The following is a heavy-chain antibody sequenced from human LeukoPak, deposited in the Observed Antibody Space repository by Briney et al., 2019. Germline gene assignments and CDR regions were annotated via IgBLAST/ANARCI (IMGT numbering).Heavy chain of an antibody. J-gene: IGHJ6*02. CDR2: IYYSGST. V-gene: IGHV4-30-4*01. CDR3: ARAGSSWAQTIYYYYGMDV. D-gene: IGHD6-13*01. Sequence: PSETLSLTCTVSGGSISSGDYYWSWIRQPPGKGLEWFGYIYYSGSTYYNPSLKSRVTISVDTSKNQFSLKLSSVTAADTAVYYCARAGSSWAQTIYYYYGMDVWGQGTTVTVSS. CDR1: GGSISSGDYY.